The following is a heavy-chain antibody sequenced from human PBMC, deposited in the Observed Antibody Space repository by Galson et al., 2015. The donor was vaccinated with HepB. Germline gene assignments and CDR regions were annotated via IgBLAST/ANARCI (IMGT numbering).Heavy chain of an antibody. CDR1: GFSFTDYY. D-gene: IGHD3-3*01. CDR2: MSSSSSYT. J-gene: IGHJ4*02. CDR3: AKGFLEWLSDY. V-gene: IGHV3-11*06. Sequence: SLRLSCAGSGFSFTDYYMTWIRQAPGKGLEWVSYMSSSSSYTSYADSVKGRFTISRDNSKNTLYLQMNSLRAEDTAVYYCAKGFLEWLSDYWGQGTLVTVSS.